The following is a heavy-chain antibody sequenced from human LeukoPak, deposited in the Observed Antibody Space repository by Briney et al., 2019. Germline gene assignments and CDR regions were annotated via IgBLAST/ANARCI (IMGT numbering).Heavy chain of an antibody. CDR2: IIPILGIA. CDR3: ARSLLYDSSGTYFDY. D-gene: IGHD3-22*01. J-gene: IGHJ4*02. CDR1: GGTFSSYA. V-gene: IGHV1-69*04. Sequence: ASVKVSCKASGGTFSSYAISWVRQAPGQGLEWMGRIIPILGIANYAQKFQGRVTITADKSTSTAYMELSSLRSEDTAVYYCARSLLYDSSGTYFDYWGRGTLVTVSS.